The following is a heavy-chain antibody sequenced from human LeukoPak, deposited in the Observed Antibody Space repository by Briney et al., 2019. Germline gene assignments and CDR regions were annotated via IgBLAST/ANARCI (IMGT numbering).Heavy chain of an antibody. CDR2: INWNGGST. V-gene: IGHV3-20*04. D-gene: IGHD6-6*01. J-gene: IGHJ4*02. CDR1: GFTFDDYG. CDR3: ARDPYSSSSPDYFDY. Sequence: GGSLRLSCAASGFTFDDYGMSWVRQAPGKGLEWVSGINWNGGSTGYADSVKGQFTISRDNAKNSLYLQMNSLRAEDTALYYCARDPYSSSSPDYFDYWGQGTLVTVSS.